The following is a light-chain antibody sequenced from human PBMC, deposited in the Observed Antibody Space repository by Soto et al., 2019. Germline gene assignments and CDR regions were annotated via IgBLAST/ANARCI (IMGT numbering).Light chain of an antibody. Sequence: DIQLTQSPSFLSASVGDRVTITCRASRAIDTYLAWYQQKPGKAPKLLIYAASTLQSGVPSSFSGSGSGTEFTLTISSLQPEDFATYYCQHLNGYPRTFGQGTKVEIK. J-gene: IGKJ1*01. CDR2: AAS. CDR3: QHLNGYPRT. V-gene: IGKV1-9*01. CDR1: RAIDTY.